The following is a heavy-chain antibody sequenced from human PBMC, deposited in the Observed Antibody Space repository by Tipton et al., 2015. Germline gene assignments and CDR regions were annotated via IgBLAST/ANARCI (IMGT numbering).Heavy chain of an antibody. CDR1: GGSITTGAYS. V-gene: IGHV4-30-2*01. Sequence: TLSLTCTVTGGSITTGAYSWSWIRQTPGKGLEWIGYVWHRGSTYYNPSLRTRVTISVDTSKEQFSLKLTSVTAADTAVYYCARGDSHDATVYGAFDIWGQGTMVTVSS. J-gene: IGHJ3*02. CDR3: ARGDSHDATVYGAFDI. D-gene: IGHD4-17*01. CDR2: VWHRGST.